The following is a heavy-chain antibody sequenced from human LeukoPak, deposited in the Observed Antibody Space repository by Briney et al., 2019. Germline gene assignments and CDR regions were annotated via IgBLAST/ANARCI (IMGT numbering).Heavy chain of an antibody. V-gene: IGHV1-69*13. CDR3: ARDGDIVVVPAAMRYTAMVDYYYGMDV. J-gene: IGHJ6*04. CDR2: IIPIFGTA. Sequence: ASVKVSCKASGGTFSSYAISWVRQAPGQGPEWMGGIIPIFGTANYAQKFQGRVTITADESTSTAYMELSSPRSEDTAVYYCARDGDIVVVPAAMRYTAMVDYYYGMDVWGKGTTVTVSS. D-gene: IGHD2-2*01. CDR1: GGTFSSYA.